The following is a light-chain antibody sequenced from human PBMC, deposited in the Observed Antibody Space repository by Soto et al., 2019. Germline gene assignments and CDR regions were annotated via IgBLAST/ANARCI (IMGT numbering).Light chain of an antibody. J-gene: IGKJ5*01. V-gene: IGKV4-1*01. Sequence: DIVMTQSPDSLAVSLGERATINCKSSQSVLYSSNNKNYLAWYQQKPGQPPKLLIYWASTRESGVPDRFSGSGSGTDFTRTISSLQAEDVAVYYCQQYYSTPITFGQGTRLE. CDR3: QQYYSTPIT. CDR1: QSVLYSSNNKNY. CDR2: WAS.